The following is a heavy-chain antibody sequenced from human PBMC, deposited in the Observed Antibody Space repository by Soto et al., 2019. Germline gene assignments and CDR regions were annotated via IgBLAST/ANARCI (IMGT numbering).Heavy chain of an antibody. CDR3: ARRDGSGSYVIYSAFDI. CDR2: IYPGDSDT. J-gene: IGHJ3*02. Sequence: GESLKISCKGSGYSLTSYWIGWVRQMPGKGLEWMGIIYPGDSDTRYSPSFQGQATISADKSISTAYLQWSSLKASDTAIYYCARRDGSGSYVIYSAFDIWGQGTMVTVSS. D-gene: IGHD3-10*01. CDR1: GYSLTSYW. V-gene: IGHV5-51*01.